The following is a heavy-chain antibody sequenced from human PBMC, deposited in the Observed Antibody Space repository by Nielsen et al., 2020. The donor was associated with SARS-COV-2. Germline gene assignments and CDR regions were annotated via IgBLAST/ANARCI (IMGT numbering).Heavy chain of an antibody. Sequence: ASVKVSCKASGYTFTSYAMHWVRQAPGQRLEWMGWINAGNGNTKYSQMFQRRVTITRDTSASTAYMELSSLRSEDTAVYYCARGSGSYLVADYWGQGTLVTVSS. J-gene: IGHJ4*02. CDR1: GYTFTSYA. CDR3: ARGSGSYLVADY. CDR2: INAGNGNT. D-gene: IGHD1-26*01. V-gene: IGHV1-3*01.